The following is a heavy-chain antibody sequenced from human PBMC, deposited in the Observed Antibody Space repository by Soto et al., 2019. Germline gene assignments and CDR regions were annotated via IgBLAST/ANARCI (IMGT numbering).Heavy chain of an antibody. CDR2: LYYSGRT. CDR3: ARLAVAASSWFDP. D-gene: IGHD6-19*01. CDR1: GGSISSFY. V-gene: IGHV4-59*08. Sequence: PSETLSLTCIVSGGSISSFYWSWIRQPPGKGLEWLGYLYYSGRTNYNPSLRSRVTISVDAANNHLSLKLTSVTAADTAVYYCARLAVAASSWFDPWGQGTLVTVSS. J-gene: IGHJ5*02.